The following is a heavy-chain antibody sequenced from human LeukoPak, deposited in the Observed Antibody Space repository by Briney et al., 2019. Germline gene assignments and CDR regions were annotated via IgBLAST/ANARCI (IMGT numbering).Heavy chain of an antibody. CDR3: ATQQRYGLDV. CDR1: GFTLSSYS. D-gene: IGHD6-13*01. CDR2: ISGDGSST. V-gene: IGHV3-74*01. J-gene: IGHJ6*02. Sequence: GGSLRLSCAASGFTLSSYSMNWVRQAPGKGLVWVSRISGDGSSTNYADSVKGRFTISRDNAKNTLYVQMNSLTAEDTAVYYCATQQRYGLDVWGQGTTVTVSS.